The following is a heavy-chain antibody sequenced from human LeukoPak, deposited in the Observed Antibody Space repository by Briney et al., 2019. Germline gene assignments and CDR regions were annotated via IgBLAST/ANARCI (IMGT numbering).Heavy chain of an antibody. V-gene: IGHV4-4*07. D-gene: IGHD3-22*01. CDR3: ARGQIGYAFHV. CDR2: VYASVTT. CDR1: GGSISSYY. Sequence: PSETLSLTCTVSGGSISSYYWSWIRQPAGKGLEWIGRVYASVTTNYNPSLKSRVTMSVDTSKNQFSLNLSSVTAADTAVYYCARGQIGYAFHVWGRGTMVTVSS. J-gene: IGHJ3*01.